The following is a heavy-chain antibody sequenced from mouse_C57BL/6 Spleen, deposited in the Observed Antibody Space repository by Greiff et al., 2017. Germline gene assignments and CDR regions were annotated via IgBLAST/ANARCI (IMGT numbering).Heavy chain of an antibody. J-gene: IGHJ1*03. CDR2: IHPNSGST. CDR3: ARGGYLITTVVATEDWYFDV. V-gene: IGHV1-64*01. CDR1: GYTFTSYW. Sequence: VQLQQPGAELVKPGASVKLSCKASGYTFTSYWMHWVKQRPGQGLEWIGMIHPNSGSTNYNEKFKSKATLTVDKSSSTAYMQLSSLTSEDSAVYYCARGGYLITTVVATEDWYFDVWGTGTTVTVSS. D-gene: IGHD1-1*01.